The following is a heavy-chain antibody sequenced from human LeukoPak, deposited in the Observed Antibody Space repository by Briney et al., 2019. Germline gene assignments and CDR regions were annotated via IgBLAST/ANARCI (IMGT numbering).Heavy chain of an antibody. CDR3: SRHSNVYSDSPRRPFDV. CDR1: GGSISGYY. J-gene: IGHJ3*01. V-gene: IGHV4-4*09. Sequence: PSETLSLTCTVSGGSISGYYWSWIRQPPGKGLGWIGYIDTSGSTDYNPSLKSRVTISLATSKNQCSLNLSSVTASDTAVYYCSRHSNVYSDSPRRPFDVWGQGTMVTVSS. CDR2: IDTSGST. D-gene: IGHD1-26*01.